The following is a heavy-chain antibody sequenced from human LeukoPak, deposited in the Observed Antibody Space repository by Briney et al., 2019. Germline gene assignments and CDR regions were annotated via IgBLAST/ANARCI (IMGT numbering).Heavy chain of an antibody. CDR1: GYTFTSYA. D-gene: IGHD1-26*01. Sequence: GASVKVSCKASGYTFTSYAMNWVRQAPGQGLEWMGWINTNTGNPTYAQGFTGRFVFSLDTSVSTAYLQISSLKAGDTAVYYCARSRPIVGATIRWFDPWGQGTLVTVSS. CDR2: INTNTGNP. CDR3: ARSRPIVGATIRWFDP. J-gene: IGHJ5*02. V-gene: IGHV7-4-1*02.